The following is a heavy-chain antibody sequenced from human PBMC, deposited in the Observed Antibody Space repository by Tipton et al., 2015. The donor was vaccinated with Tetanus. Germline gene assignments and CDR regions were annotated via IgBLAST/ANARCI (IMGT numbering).Heavy chain of an antibody. J-gene: IGHJ4*02. CDR3: ARGLPREPFYFDY. CDR2: IYYSGST. CDR1: GASISSGGYF. Sequence: TLSLTCSVSGASISSGGYFWNWIRHRPGKGLEWIGYIYYSGSTSYTPSHESRVKISVDTSKNHFSLTLTSVTAADTAVYYCARGLPREPFYFDYWGQGKQVSVSS. D-gene: IGHD1-26*01. V-gene: IGHV4-31*03.